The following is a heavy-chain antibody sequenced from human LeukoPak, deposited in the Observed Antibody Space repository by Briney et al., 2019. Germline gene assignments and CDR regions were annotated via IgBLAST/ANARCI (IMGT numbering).Heavy chain of an antibody. V-gene: IGHV3-33*08. CDR3: ARDHGSGSYFSHCDY. Sequence: GGSLRLSCSASGFPFSSYGMHWVRQAPDKGLEWVAVIWYDGSNKYYADSVKGRFTISRDNSKNTLYLQMNSLRAEDTAVYYCARDHGSGSYFSHCDYWGQGTLVTVSS. D-gene: IGHD3-10*01. J-gene: IGHJ4*02. CDR1: GFPFSSYG. CDR2: IWYDGSNK.